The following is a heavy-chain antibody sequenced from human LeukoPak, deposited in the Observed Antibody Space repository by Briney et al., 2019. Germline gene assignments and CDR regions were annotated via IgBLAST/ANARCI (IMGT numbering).Heavy chain of an antibody. J-gene: IGHJ4*02. Sequence: QPGGSLRLSCAASGFTFSDYWMHWVRQVPGEGPVWVSRISGDGTKTAYAGSVKGRFTISRDNAENSLYLQMNSLRAEDTALYYCARKRPNYFDYWGQGTLVTVSS. V-gene: IGHV3-74*01. CDR2: ISGDGTKT. CDR1: GFTFSDYW. CDR3: ARKRPNYFDY.